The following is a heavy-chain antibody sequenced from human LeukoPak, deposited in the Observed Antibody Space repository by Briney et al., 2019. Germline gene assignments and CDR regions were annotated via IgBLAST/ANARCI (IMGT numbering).Heavy chain of an antibody. CDR3: AKAPRVAATPNWFDP. CDR2: ISYDGSNK. CDR1: GFTFSSYG. V-gene: IGHV3-30*18. D-gene: IGHD2-15*01. Sequence: GGSLRLSCAASGFTFSSYGMHWVRQAPGKGLEWVAVISYDGSNKYYADSVKGRFTISRDNSKNTLYLQMNSLRAEDTAVYYCAKAPRVAATPNWFDPWGQGTLVTVSS. J-gene: IGHJ5*02.